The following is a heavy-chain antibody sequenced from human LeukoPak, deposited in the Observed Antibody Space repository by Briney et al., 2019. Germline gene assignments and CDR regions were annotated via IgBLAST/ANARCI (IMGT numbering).Heavy chain of an antibody. D-gene: IGHD3-3*01. Sequence: SETLSLTCAVYGGSFSGYYWSWNRQPPGKGLEWIGEINHSGSTNYNPSLKSRVTISVDTSKNQFSLKLSSVTAADTAVYYCARVWGIFGVVTPYYFDYWGQGTLVTVSS. CDR3: ARVWGIFGVVTPYYFDY. J-gene: IGHJ4*02. V-gene: IGHV4-34*01. CDR2: INHSGST. CDR1: GGSFSGYY.